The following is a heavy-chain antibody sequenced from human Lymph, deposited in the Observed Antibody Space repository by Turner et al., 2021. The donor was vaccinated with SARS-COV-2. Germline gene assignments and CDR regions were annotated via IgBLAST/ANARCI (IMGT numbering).Heavy chain of an antibody. CDR2: ISYDGSNK. CDR1: GFTFSNYA. CDR3: AAYGAYYYGLDV. J-gene: IGHJ6*02. V-gene: IGHV3-30-3*01. Sequence: QVQLVESGGGVVQPGRSLRLSCAASGFTFSNYAMHWVRQAPGKGLEWVAVISYDGSNKYYADSVKGRFTISRDNSKNTLYLQMNSLRAEDTAVYYCAAYGAYYYGLDVWGQGTTVTVSS. D-gene: IGHD3-10*01.